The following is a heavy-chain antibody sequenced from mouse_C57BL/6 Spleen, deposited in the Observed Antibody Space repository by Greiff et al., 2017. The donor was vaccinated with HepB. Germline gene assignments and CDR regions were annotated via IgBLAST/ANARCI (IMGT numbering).Heavy chain of an antibody. CDR3: ARGLLRGDYYAMDY. V-gene: IGHV1-82*01. CDR1: GYAFSSSW. J-gene: IGHJ4*01. D-gene: IGHD2-3*01. CDR2: IYPGDGDT. Sequence: VQLQQSGPELVKPGASVKISCKASGYAFSSSWMNWVKQRPGKGLEWIGRIYPGDGDTNYTGKFKGKATLTADKSSSTAYMQLSSLTSEDSAVYFCARGLLRGDYYAMDYWGQGTSVTVSS.